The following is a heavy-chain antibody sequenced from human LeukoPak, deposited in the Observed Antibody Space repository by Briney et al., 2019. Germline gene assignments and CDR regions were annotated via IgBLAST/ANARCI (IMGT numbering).Heavy chain of an antibody. D-gene: IGHD2-2*01. Sequence: GGSLRLSCTASGSTFGDYAMSWFRQAPGKGPEWVGFIRSKPYGGTTEYAASVKGRFTISRDDSKSIAYLQMNSLKTEDTAVYYCTRARCSSTSCYYYYYYMDVWGKGTTVTVSS. CDR2: IRSKPYGGTT. J-gene: IGHJ6*03. CDR1: GSTFGDYA. V-gene: IGHV3-49*03. CDR3: TRARCSSTSCYYYYYYMDV.